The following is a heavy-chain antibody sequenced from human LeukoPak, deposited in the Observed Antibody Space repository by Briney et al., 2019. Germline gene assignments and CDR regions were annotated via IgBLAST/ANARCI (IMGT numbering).Heavy chain of an antibody. J-gene: IGHJ5*02. CDR3: ARLGRTYYDFWSGP. CDR2: IFDRGIT. V-gene: IGHV4-39*01. CDR1: GGSIRSSSDY. Sequence: PSETLSLTCTVSGGSIRSSSDYWGWSRQPPGEGLVWIGSIFDRGITYDNPAVKSRLTNSVDTSKNQFSLKLSSVTAADTAVYYCARLGRTYYDFWSGPWGPGTLVTVSS. D-gene: IGHD3-3*01.